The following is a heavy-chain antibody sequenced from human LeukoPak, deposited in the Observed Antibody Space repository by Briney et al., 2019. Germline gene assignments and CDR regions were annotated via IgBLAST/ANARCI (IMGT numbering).Heavy chain of an antibody. CDR1: GGTFSSYA. Sequence: SVKVSCKASGGTFSSYAISWVRQAPGQGLEWMGGIIPIFGTANYAQKFQGRVTITADESTSTAYMELSSLRSEDTAVYYCARAVMVRGVNYYYYMDVWGKGTTVTVSS. J-gene: IGHJ6*03. CDR2: IIPIFGTA. V-gene: IGHV1-69*13. CDR3: ARAVMVRGVNYYYYMDV. D-gene: IGHD3-10*01.